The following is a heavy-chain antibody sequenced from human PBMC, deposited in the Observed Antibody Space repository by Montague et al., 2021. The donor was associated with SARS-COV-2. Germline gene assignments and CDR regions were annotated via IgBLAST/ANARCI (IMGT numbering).Heavy chain of an antibody. J-gene: IGHJ5*02. V-gene: IGHV1-24*01. D-gene: IGHD3-10*01. CDR2: LDPKNGES. CDR3: VTAPPFGEYPEIDT. CDR1: GNTLSDFS. Sequence: SVKVSCKVSGNTLSDFSMHWVRQPPGHGLEWMGGLDPKNGESIYAQKFEDRVTMTEDRSTDTPYMELSSLRSEDTAIYYCVTAPPFGEYPEIDTWGQGTLVTVSS.